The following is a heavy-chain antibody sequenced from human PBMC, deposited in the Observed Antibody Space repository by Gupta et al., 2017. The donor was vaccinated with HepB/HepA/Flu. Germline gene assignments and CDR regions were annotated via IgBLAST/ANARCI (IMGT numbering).Heavy chain of an antibody. CDR1: GFIFSNDW. V-gene: IGHV3-74*01. Sequence: DVKLEESGGGVVYPGGSRRLSCAASGFIFSNDWMHWVRQVPGKSPVWVARITGDGSSITEADSVRGRFLISRDNAKNTLYLQLNSLRVDDTGTYFCARGSGSAILANWGQGTLVTVSS. D-gene: IGHD3-10*01. J-gene: IGHJ4*02. CDR2: ITGDGSSI. CDR3: ARGSGSAILAN.